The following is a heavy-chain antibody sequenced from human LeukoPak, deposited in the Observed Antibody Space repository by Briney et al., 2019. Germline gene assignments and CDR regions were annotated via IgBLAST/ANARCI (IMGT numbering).Heavy chain of an antibody. Sequence: ASVKVSCKASGYTFTSYYMHWVRQAPGQGLEWMGIINPSCCSTSYAQKFQGRVTMTRDTSTRTVYMELSSLRSEDTAVYYCARAKMVRGVIIYYYYYGMDVWGKGTTVTVSS. J-gene: IGHJ6*04. CDR1: GYTFTSYY. D-gene: IGHD3-10*01. V-gene: IGHV1-46*01. CDR3: ARAKMVRGVIIYYYYYGMDV. CDR2: INPSCCST.